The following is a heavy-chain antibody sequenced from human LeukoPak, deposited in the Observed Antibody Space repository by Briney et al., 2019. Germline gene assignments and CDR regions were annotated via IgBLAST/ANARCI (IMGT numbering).Heavy chain of an antibody. CDR3: ARDRAGAQSWVALDP. CDR1: GFTVSNDY. Sequence: GGSLRLSCAASGFTVSNDYMAWVRQAPERGLEWVSLIYGDGTTFYTDSVKGRFTISRDNFKNTLYLQMSSLRPEDTALYYCARDRAGAQSWVALDPWGQGTLVTVSS. V-gene: IGHV3-66*02. D-gene: IGHD3-10*01. J-gene: IGHJ5*02. CDR2: IYGDGTT.